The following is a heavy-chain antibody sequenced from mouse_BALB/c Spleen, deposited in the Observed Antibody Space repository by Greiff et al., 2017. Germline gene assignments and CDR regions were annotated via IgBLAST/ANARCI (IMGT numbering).Heavy chain of an antibody. J-gene: IGHJ1*01. V-gene: IGHV1S135*01. CDR3: ARREDYGSSYGHWYFDV. D-gene: IGHD1-1*01. CDR1: GYAFTSYN. CDR2: IDPYNGGT. Sequence: EVQLQQSGPELVKPGASVKVSCKASGYAFTSYNMYWVKQSHGKSLEWIGYIDPYNGGTSYNQKFKGKATLTVDKSSSTAYMHHNSLTSEDSAVYYCARREDYGSSYGHWYFDVWGAGTTVTVSS.